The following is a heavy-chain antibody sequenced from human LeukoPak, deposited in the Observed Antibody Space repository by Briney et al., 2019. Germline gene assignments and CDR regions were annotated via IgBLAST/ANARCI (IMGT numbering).Heavy chain of an antibody. D-gene: IGHD3-10*01. Sequence: GGSLRLSCVASGFTFSTYWMHWVRQAPGKGLVWVSRINTDGSSTSYADSVKGRFTISRDNAKNTLYLQMNSLRAEDTAVYYCAKEEYGSGSYYTIDYWGQGTLVTVSS. CDR3: AKEEYGSGSYYTIDY. V-gene: IGHV3-74*01. CDR1: GFTFSTYW. CDR2: INTDGSST. J-gene: IGHJ4*02.